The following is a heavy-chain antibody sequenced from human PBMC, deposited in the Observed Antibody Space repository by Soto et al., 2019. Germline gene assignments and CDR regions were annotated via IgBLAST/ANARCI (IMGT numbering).Heavy chain of an antibody. D-gene: IGHD3-16*01. Sequence: LRLSCAASGFSFRDHYMTWIRQAPGKGLELLSYISPGGDITNYVDSVKGRFTISRDNAKNSLFLHMNSLRAEDTAVYYCTRDPRITDFWGQGTLVTVSS. CDR3: TRDPRITDF. CDR2: ISPGGDIT. J-gene: IGHJ4*02. CDR1: GFSFRDHY. V-gene: IGHV3-11*01.